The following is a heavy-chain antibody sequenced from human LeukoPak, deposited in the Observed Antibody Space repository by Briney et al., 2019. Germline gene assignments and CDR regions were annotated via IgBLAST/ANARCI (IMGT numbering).Heavy chain of an antibody. D-gene: IGHD3-3*01. J-gene: IGHJ3*02. V-gene: IGHV4-59*01. CDR3: ARSRYDFWSGYTNDAFDI. Sequence: SETLSLTCTVSGGSISSYYWSWIRQPPGKGLEWIGCIYYSGSTNYNPSLKSRVTISVDTSKNQFSLKLSSVTAADTAVYYCARSRYDFWSGYTNDAFDIWGQGTMVTVSS. CDR2: IYYSGST. CDR1: GGSISSYY.